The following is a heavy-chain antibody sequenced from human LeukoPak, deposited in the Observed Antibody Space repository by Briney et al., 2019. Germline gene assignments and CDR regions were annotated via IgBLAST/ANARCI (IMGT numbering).Heavy chain of an antibody. D-gene: IGHD2-15*01. CDR3: ARGPPPVVVVAATRIWFDP. CDR1: GYTFTSYY. Sequence: ASVKVSCKASGYTFTSYYMHWVRQAPGQGLEWMGWISAYNGNTNYAQKLQGRVTMTTDTSTSTAYMELRSLRSDDTAVYYCARGPPPVVVVAATRIWFDPWGQGTLVTVSS. J-gene: IGHJ5*02. V-gene: IGHV1-18*04. CDR2: ISAYNGNT.